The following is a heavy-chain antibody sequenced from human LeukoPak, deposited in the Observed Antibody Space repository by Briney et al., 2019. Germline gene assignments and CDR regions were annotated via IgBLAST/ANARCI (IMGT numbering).Heavy chain of an antibody. Sequence: SETLSLTCAVYGGSFSGYYWSWIRQPPGKGLEWIGEINHSGSTNCNPSLKSRVTISVDTSKNQFSQKLSSVTAADTAVYYCASQNYNCSSTSCPRYYYYYYYMDVWGKGTTVTVSS. CDR1: GGSFSGYY. CDR3: ASQNYNCSSTSCPRYYYYYYYMDV. D-gene: IGHD2-2*01. V-gene: IGHV4-34*01. CDR2: INHSGST. J-gene: IGHJ6*03.